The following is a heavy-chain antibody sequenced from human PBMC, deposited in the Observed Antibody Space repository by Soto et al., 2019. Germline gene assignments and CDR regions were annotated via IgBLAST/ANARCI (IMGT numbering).Heavy chain of an antibody. CDR3: ARSGEYTTRSSSVIQWYYYDMDV. CDR1: GFTFSSYA. V-gene: IGHV3-23*01. Sequence: GGSLRLSCAASGFTFSSYAMSWVRQAPGKGLEWVSAISGSGGSTYYADSVKGRFTISRDNSKNTLYLQMSSLRAEDTAVYYCARSGEYTTRSSSVIQWYYYDMDVWGEGTTVTVSS. CDR2: ISGSGGST. D-gene: IGHD3-10*01. J-gene: IGHJ6*04.